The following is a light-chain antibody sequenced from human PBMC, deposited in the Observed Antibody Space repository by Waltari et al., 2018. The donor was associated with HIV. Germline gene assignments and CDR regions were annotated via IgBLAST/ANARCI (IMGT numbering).Light chain of an antibody. CDR1: NSDIGGYNF. Sequence: QSALTQPPSAYASPGQSVTTPCICTNSDIGGYNFFSCYQQHPDKAPKLVISEVTKRPSGVPGRFSGSKSGTTASLTVSGLQAEDEADYYCSSYANKNGFYVVFGGGTRLTVL. CDR2: EVT. J-gene: IGLJ2*01. V-gene: IGLV2-8*01. CDR3: SSYANKNGFYVV.